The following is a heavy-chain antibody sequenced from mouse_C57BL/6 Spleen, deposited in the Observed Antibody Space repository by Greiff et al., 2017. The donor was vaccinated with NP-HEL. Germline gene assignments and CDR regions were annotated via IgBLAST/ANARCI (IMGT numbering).Heavy chain of an antibody. J-gene: IGHJ4*01. D-gene: IGHD1-1*01. CDR2: IDPETGGT. CDR1: GYTFTDYE. CDR3: TRSLYGMDY. Sequence: LVESGAELVRPGASVTLSCKASGYTFTDYEMHWVKQTPVHGLEWIGAIDPETGGTAYNQKFKGKAILTADKSSSTAYMELRSLTSEDSAVYYCTRSLYGMDYWGQGTSVTVSS. V-gene: IGHV1-15*01.